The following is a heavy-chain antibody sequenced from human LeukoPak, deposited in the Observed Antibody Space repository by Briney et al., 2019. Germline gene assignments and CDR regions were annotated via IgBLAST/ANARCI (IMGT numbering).Heavy chain of an antibody. J-gene: IGHJ3*02. V-gene: IGHV3-23*01. Sequence: PGGSLRLSCAASGFTFSNYGMNWVRQAPGKGLEWVSRISGTGGTTFYADSVKGRFTISRDNSKNTLYLQMNSLRAEDTAVYYCARVTRAFDIWGQGTMVTVSS. CDR2: ISGTGGTT. D-gene: IGHD3-10*01. CDR1: GFTFSNYG. CDR3: ARVTRAFDI.